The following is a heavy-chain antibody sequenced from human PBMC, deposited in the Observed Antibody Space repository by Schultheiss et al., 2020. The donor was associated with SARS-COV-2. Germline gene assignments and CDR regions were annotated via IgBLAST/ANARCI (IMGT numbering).Heavy chain of an antibody. J-gene: IGHJ4*02. Sequence: GSLRLSCAVYGGSFSGYYWSWIRQHPGKGLEWIGYIYYSGSTNYNPSLKSRVTISVDTSKNQFSLKLSSVTAADTAVYYCARHEGGYLGYFHHWGQGTLVTVSS. CDR2: IYYSGST. CDR1: GGSFSGYY. D-gene: IGHD5-18*01. CDR3: ARHEGGYLGYFHH. V-gene: IGHV4-59*12.